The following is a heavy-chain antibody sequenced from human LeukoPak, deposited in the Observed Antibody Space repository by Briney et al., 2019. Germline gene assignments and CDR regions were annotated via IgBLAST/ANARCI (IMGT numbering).Heavy chain of an antibody. D-gene: IGHD1-26*01. CDR2: INPNSGGT. V-gene: IGHV1-2*06. CDR1: GYTFTGYY. J-gene: IGHJ3*02. CDR3: ATSTPGAKYAFDI. Sequence: ASVKVSCKAAGYTFTGYYMFWVRQAPGQGLEWMGRINPNSGGTNYAQKFQGRVTMTEDTSTDTAYMELSSLRAEDTAVYYCATSTPGAKYAFDIWGQGTMVTVSS.